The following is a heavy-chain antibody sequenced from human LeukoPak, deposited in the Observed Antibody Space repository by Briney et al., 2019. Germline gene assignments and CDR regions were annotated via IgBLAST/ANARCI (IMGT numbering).Heavy chain of an antibody. Sequence: ASVKVSCTASGYTFTSYAMHWVRQAPGQRLKWLEWINAGNGNTKYSQKFQGRVTITRDTSASTAYMELSSLRSEDTAVYYCARLRSRHSSSRDAFDIWGQGTMVTVSS. CDR1: GYTFTSYA. J-gene: IGHJ3*02. V-gene: IGHV1-3*01. CDR2: INAGNGNT. CDR3: ARLRSRHSSSRDAFDI. D-gene: IGHD6-13*01.